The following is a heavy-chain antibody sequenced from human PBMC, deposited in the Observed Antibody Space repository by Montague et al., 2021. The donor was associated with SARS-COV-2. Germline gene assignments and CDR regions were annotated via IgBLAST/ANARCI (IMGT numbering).Heavy chain of an antibody. Sequence: SLRLSCAASGFTFSSYGMHWVRQAPGKGLEWVAVIWYDGSNKYYADSVEGRFTISRDNSKNTQYLQMNSLRAEDTAVYYCAKDVPLAAAGWDDAFDIWGQGTMVTVSS. V-gene: IGHV3-33*06. CDR2: IWYDGSNK. CDR3: AKDVPLAAAGWDDAFDI. D-gene: IGHD6-13*01. CDR1: GFTFSSYG. J-gene: IGHJ3*02.